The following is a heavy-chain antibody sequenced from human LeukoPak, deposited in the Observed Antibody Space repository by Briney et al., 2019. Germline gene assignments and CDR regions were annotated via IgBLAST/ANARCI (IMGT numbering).Heavy chain of an antibody. CDR3: ASNTGTVFDY. CDR1: GGFITAYY. Sequence: SENLSLTRTVSGGFITAYYWSWIRQPPGKGLEWIGYVYYSGSTEYNPSLRSRITISLEMSKQQFSLNLTSVTAADTAIYYCASNTGTVFDYWGQGALVTVSS. CDR2: VYYSGST. D-gene: IGHD7-27*01. J-gene: IGHJ4*02. V-gene: IGHV4-59*01.